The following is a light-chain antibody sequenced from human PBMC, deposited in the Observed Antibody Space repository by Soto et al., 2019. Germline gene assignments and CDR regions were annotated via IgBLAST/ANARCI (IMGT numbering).Light chain of an antibody. V-gene: IGLV2-14*03. CDR2: DVT. CDR3: SSYTSSATLV. CDR1: SSDIGAYNY. J-gene: IGLJ2*01. Sequence: QSALTQPASGSGSPGQSLAISCTGASSDIGAYNYVSWYQHHPGKAPKLIIYDVTKRPSGVSDRFSGSKSGNTASLTISGLRAEDEGDYYCSSYTSSATLVFGGGTKVTVL.